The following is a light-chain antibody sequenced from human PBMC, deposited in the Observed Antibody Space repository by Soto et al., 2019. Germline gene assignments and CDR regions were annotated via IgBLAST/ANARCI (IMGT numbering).Light chain of an antibody. CDR1: QSVSNN. J-gene: IGKJ1*01. V-gene: IGKV3D-15*01. CDR3: QQYNNWPPWT. Sequence: EIVLTQSPGTLSLSPGERATLSCRASQSVSNNYLAWYQQKPGQAPRLLIYGSSSRATDIPDRFSGSGSGTEFSLTISSLQSEDFAVYYCQQYNNWPPWTFGQGTKVDIK. CDR2: GSS.